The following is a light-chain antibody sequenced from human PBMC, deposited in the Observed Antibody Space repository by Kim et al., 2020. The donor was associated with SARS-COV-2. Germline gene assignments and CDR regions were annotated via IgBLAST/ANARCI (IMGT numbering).Light chain of an antibody. J-gene: IGKJ2*01. CDR2: KAS. V-gene: IGKV1-5*03. CDR1: QSITTW. CDR3: QQYDTYPYT. Sequence: GDRVTFSCRASQSITTWLAWYQQKPGRAPKLLIYKASNLESGVPSRFSGSGSGTEFTLTISSLQPDDFATYYCQQYDTYPYTFGQGTKLEI.